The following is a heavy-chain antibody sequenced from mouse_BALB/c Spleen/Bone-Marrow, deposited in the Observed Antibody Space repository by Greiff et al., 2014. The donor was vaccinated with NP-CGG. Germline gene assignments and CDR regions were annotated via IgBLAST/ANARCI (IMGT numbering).Heavy chain of an antibody. D-gene: IGHD1-1*01. CDR2: IDPANGNT. CDR3: AMYYYGSSLFAY. J-gene: IGHJ3*01. V-gene: IGHV14-3*02. Sequence: DVKLVESGAELVKPGASVKLSCTASGFNIKDTYMHWVKQRPEQGLEWIGRIDPANGNTKYDPKFQGKATITADTSSNTAYLQLSSLTSEDTAVYYWAMYYYGSSLFAYWGQGTLVTVSA. CDR1: GFNIKDTY.